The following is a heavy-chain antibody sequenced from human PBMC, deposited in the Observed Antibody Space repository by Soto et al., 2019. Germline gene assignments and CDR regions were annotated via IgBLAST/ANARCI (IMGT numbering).Heavy chain of an antibody. D-gene: IGHD3-10*01. CDR3: ARDVSGKLGHDS. CDR2: ISWNSGSI. Sequence: EVQLVESGGGLVQPGRSLRLSCAASGFTFDDYAMHWVRRAPGKGLEWVSGISWNSGSIGYADSVKGRFTISRDNAKNSLYLQMNSLRVEDTAVYYCARDVSGKLGHDSWGQGTLVTVSS. J-gene: IGHJ4*02. V-gene: IGHV3-9*01. CDR1: GFTFDDYA.